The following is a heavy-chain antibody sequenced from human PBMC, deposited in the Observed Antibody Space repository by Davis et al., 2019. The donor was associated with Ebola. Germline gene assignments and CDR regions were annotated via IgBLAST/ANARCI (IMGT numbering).Heavy chain of an antibody. CDR1: GYTFTGYY. D-gene: IGHD4-17*01. CDR3: ARVRAYPPRSYGMDV. J-gene: IGHJ6*02. V-gene: IGHV1-2*04. CDR2: INPNSGGT. Sequence: ASVKVSCKASGYTFTGYYMHWVRQAPGQGLEWMGWINPNSGGTNYAQKFQGWVTMTRDTSISTAYMELSRLRSDDTAVYYCARVRAYPPRSYGMDVWGQGTTVTVSS.